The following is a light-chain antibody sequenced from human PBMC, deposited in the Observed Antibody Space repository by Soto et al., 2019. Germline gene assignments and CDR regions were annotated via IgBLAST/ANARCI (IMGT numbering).Light chain of an antibody. Sequence: DIQVTQSPSSLSASVGDRITITCRTSQNIDTYLNWYQQNPGKAPKLLISAASRLQNGVPSRFSGSGSGTDFTLTITSLQAEDFATYYCQQTYDNPRTFGQGTKV. J-gene: IGKJ1*01. CDR2: AAS. CDR3: QQTYDNPRT. CDR1: QNIDTY. V-gene: IGKV1-39*01.